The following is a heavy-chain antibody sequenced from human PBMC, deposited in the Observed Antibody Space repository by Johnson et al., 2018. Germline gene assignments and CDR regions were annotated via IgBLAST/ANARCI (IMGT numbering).Heavy chain of an antibody. CDR1: GGSISSSSYY. D-gene: IGHD3-3*01. J-gene: IGHJ6*03. CDR3: ARQFWSGPPPLYYYYYMDV. CDR2: IYYSGST. V-gene: IGHV4-39*07. Sequence: QVQLQESGPGLVKPSETLSLTCTVSGGSISSSSYYWGWIRQPPGKGLEWIGSIYYSGSTYYNPSLKSRVTISVDTSKNQFSLKLSSVTAADTAVYYCARQFWSGPPPLYYYYYMDVWGKGTTVTVSS.